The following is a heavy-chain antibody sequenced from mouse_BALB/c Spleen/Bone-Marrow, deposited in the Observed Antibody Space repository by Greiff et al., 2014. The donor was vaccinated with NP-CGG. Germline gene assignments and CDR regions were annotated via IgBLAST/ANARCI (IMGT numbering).Heavy chain of an antibody. J-gene: IGHJ2*01. CDR3: AREVDGWYYFDY. CDR2: ISSGGST. D-gene: IGHD2-3*01. Sequence: EVHLVESGGGLVKPGGSLKLSCAASGFTFSSYAMSWVRQTPEKGLEWVASISSGGSTYYPDSVKGRFTISRDNARSILYLQMSSLRSEDTAMYYCAREVDGWYYFDYWGQGTTLTVSS. CDR1: GFTFSSYA. V-gene: IGHV5-6-5*01.